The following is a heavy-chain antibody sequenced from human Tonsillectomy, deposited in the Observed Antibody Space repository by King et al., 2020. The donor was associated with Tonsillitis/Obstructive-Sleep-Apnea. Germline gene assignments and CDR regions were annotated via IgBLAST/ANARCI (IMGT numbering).Heavy chain of an antibody. D-gene: IGHD3-16*01. V-gene: IGHV3-23*04. CDR1: GFSFSSYA. CDR2: ISSSGDST. CDR3: AKDIYGDV. Sequence: VQLVESGGGLVQPGGSLRLSCAAPGFSFSSYAMNWVRQAPGQGLEWVSSISSSGDSTYSADSVKGRFTITRDNSQNTLYLQMNSLRVEDTAVYFCAKDIYGDVWGKGTAVTVSS. J-gene: IGHJ6*04.